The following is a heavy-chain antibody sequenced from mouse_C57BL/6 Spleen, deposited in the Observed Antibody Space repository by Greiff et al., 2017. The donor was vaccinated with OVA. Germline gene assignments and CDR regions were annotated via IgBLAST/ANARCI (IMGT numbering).Heavy chain of an antibody. CDR3: ARITTTGYFDV. J-gene: IGHJ1*03. CDR2: IYPSDSET. V-gene: IGHV1-61*01. Sequence: QVQLQQPGAELVRPGSSVKLSCKASGYTFTSYWMDWVKQRPGQGLEWIGNIYPSDSETHYNQKFKDKATLTVDKSSSTAYMQLSSLTSEDSAVYYCARITTTGYFDVWGTGTTVTVSS. CDR1: GYTFTSYW. D-gene: IGHD1-1*01.